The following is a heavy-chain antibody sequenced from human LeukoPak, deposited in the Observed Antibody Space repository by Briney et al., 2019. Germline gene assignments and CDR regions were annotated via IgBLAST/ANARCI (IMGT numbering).Heavy chain of an antibody. Sequence: SETLSLTCTVSGGSISSHYWSWIRQPPGEGLEWIGYIYYSGSTNYNPSLKSRVNISVDTSKNQFSLKLSSVTAADTAVYYCARVVEYSSSPNWFDPWGQGTLVTVSS. D-gene: IGHD6-6*01. CDR1: GGSISSHY. V-gene: IGHV4-59*11. CDR2: IYYSGST. J-gene: IGHJ5*02. CDR3: ARVVEYSSSPNWFDP.